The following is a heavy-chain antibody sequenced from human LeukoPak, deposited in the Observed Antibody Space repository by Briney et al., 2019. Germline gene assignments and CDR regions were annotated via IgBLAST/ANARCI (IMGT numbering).Heavy chain of an antibody. CDR1: GGSISSSSYY. CDR2: IYYSGST. Sequence: SETLSLTCTVSGGSISSSSYYWGWIRQPPGKGLEWIGSIYYSGSTYYNPSLKSRVTVSVDTSKNQFSLRLSSVTAADTAMYYCARQRQVWFKEAFDYWGQGTLVTVSS. CDR3: ARQRQVWFKEAFDY. V-gene: IGHV4-39*01. J-gene: IGHJ4*02. D-gene: IGHD5-18*01.